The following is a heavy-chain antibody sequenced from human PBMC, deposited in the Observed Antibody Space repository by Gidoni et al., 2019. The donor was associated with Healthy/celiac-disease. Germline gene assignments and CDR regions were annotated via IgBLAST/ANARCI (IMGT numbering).Heavy chain of an antibody. V-gene: IGHV1-69*01. D-gene: IGHD6-6*01. CDR2: IIPIFGTA. CDR1: GATFSSYA. CDR3: ASWGGGAARPFDY. J-gene: IGHJ4*02. Sequence: QAQLVPSGAELKKPGSSVKVSCKASGATFSSYAISWVRQAPGQGLEWMGGIIPIFGTANYAQKLQGRVRITADESTSTAYMGLSSLRSEDTAVYYCASWGGGAARPFDYWGQGTLVTVSS.